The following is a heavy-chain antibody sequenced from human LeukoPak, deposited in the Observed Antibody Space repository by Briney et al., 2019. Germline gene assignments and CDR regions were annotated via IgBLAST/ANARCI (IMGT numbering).Heavy chain of an antibody. CDR3: ATTMVRGVITIPYFDY. D-gene: IGHD3-10*01. CDR1: GGTFSSYA. J-gene: IGHJ4*02. V-gene: IGHV1-69*13. Sequence: SVKVSCKASGGTFSSYAISWVRQAPGQGLEWMEGIIPIFGTANYAQKFQGRVTITADESTSTAYTELSSLRSEDTAVYYCATTMVRGVITIPYFDYWGQGTLVTVSS. CDR2: IIPIFGTA.